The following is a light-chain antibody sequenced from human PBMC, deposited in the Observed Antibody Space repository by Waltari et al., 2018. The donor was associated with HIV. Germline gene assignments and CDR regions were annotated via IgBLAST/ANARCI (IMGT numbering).Light chain of an antibody. V-gene: IGLV2-8*01. CDR2: EVT. CDR3: SSYGDSLRVL. CDR1: RSDLGAYDS. Sequence: QSALTQPPSASGSLGQSVHISCTGSRSDLGAYDSVSWFQQHPRSAPKRLLYEVTRRPSSVSDRFSGSRSGSTAFLTVAGLQPDDEATYFCSSYGDSLRVLFGGGTNVTVL. J-gene: IGLJ3*02.